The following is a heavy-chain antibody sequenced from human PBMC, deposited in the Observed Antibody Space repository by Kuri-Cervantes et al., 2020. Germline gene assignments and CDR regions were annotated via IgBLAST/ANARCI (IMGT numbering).Heavy chain of an antibody. J-gene: IGHJ5*02. D-gene: IGHD2-2*01. CDR1: GFTFSSYA. Sequence: GESLKILCAASGFTFSSYAMSWVRQAPGKGLEWVSAISGSGGSTYYADSVKGQFIISRDNSKNTLYLQMNSLRAEDTAVYYCATDRSRIVVGWFDPWGQGTLVTVSS. CDR3: ATDRSRIVVGWFDP. V-gene: IGHV3-23*01. CDR2: ISGSGGST.